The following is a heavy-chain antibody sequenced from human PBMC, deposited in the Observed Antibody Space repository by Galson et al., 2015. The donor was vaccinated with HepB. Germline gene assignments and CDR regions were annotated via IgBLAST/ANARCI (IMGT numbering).Heavy chain of an antibody. CDR2: ISGSGGST. Sequence: SLRLSCAASGFTFSSYAMSWVRQAPGKGLEWVSAISGSGGSTYYADSVKGRFTISRDNSKNTLYLQMNSLRAEDTAVYYCARDHGYCSGGSCPSEWYFDLWGRGTLVTVSS. D-gene: IGHD2-15*01. CDR3: ARDHGYCSGGSCPSEWYFDL. J-gene: IGHJ2*01. CDR1: GFTFSSYA. V-gene: IGHV3-23*01.